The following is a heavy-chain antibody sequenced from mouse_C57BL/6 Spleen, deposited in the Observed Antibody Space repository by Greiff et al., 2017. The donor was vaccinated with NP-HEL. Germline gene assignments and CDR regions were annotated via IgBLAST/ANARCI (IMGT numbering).Heavy chain of an antibody. Sequence: VQLQQSGAELMKPGASVKLSCKATGYTFTGYWIEWVKQRPGHGLEWIGEILPGSGSTNYNEKFKGNATFTADTSSNTAYMQLSSLTTEDSAIYYCARIYYDPKGFPYWGQGTLVTVSA. J-gene: IGHJ3*01. CDR2: ILPGSGST. V-gene: IGHV1-9*01. CDR1: GYTFTGYW. CDR3: ARIYYDPKGFPY. D-gene: IGHD2-4*01.